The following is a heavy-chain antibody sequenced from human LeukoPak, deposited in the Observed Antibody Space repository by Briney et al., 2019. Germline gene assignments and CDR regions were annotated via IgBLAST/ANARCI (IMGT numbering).Heavy chain of an antibody. CDR3: ARVIRGINNNFDY. Sequence: GGSLRLSCEASGFTFSDYFMSWIRQAPGKGLEWVSDISSIGTIIYYADSVKGRFTISRDSAKKSLYLQMNSLRAEDTAVYYCARVIRGINNNFDYWGQGTLVTVSS. CDR1: GFTFSDYF. D-gene: IGHD3-10*01. J-gene: IGHJ4*02. V-gene: IGHV3-11*04. CDR2: ISSIGTII.